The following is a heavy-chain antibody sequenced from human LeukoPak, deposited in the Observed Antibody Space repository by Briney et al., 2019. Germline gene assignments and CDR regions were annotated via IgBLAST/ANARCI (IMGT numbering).Heavy chain of an antibody. V-gene: IGHV4-34*01. CDR3: ARGPIVVVPAAIPVSYYYYGMDV. J-gene: IGHJ6*02. D-gene: IGHD2-2*02. Sequence: PSETLSLTCAVSGGSISSGGYSWSWIRQPPGKGLEWIGEINHSGSTNYNPSLKSRVTISVDTSKNQFSLKLSSVTAADTAVYYCARGPIVVVPAAIPVSYYYYGMDVWGQGTTVTVSS. CDR2: INHSGST. CDR1: GGSISSGGYS.